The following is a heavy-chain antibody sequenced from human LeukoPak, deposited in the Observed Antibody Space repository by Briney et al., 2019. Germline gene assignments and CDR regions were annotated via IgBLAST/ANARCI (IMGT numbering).Heavy chain of an antibody. CDR2: IYYSGST. V-gene: IGHV4-61*05. J-gene: IGHJ6*02. D-gene: IGHD2-2*01. Sequence: PSETLSLTCTVSGGSISSSSYYWGWIRQPPGKGLEWIGYIYYSGSTNYNPSLKSRVTISVDTSKNQSSLKLSSVTAADTAVYYCARARGYCSSTSCYRYGMDVWGQGTTVTVSS. CDR1: GGSISSSSYY. CDR3: ARARGYCSSTSCYRYGMDV.